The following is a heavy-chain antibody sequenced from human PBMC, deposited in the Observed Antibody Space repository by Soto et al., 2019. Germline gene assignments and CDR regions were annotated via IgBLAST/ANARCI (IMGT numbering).Heavy chain of an antibody. Sequence: GGSLRLSCAASGFTFSAYSMNWVRQAPGKGLEWVAVIGTGGTTVIYGESVKGRFSISRDNSKNTLYLQMNSLRPEDTAEYYCAKEKGQNNWYFDFWGQGTLVTVSS. J-gene: IGHJ4*02. CDR2: IGTGGTTV. CDR3: AKEKGQNNWYFDF. V-gene: IGHV3-30*18. D-gene: IGHD1-1*01. CDR1: GFTFSAYS.